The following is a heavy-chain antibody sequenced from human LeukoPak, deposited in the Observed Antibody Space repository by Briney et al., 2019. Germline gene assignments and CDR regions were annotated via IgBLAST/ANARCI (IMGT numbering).Heavy chain of an antibody. J-gene: IGHJ6*02. Sequence: GGSLRLSCAASGFTFSSYEMNWVSQAPGKGLEWVSYISSSGSTIYYADSVKGRFTISRDNAKNSLYLQMNSLRAEDTAVYYCAREERPYYYGMDVWGQGTTVTVSS. CDR2: ISSSGSTI. D-gene: IGHD1-1*01. CDR1: GFTFSSYE. V-gene: IGHV3-48*03. CDR3: AREERPYYYGMDV.